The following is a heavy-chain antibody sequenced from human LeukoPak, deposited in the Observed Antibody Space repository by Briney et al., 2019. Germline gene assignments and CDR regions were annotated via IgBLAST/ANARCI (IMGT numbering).Heavy chain of an antibody. J-gene: IGHJ4*02. CDR3: ARDLAQYYYDSSGYFGY. CDR1: GGTFSSYA. CDR2: IIPIFGTA. V-gene: IGHV1-69*13. Sequence: ASVKVSCKASGGTFSSYAISWVRQAPGQGLEWMGGIIPIFGTANYAQKFQGRVTITADESTSTAYMELSSLRSEDTAVYYCARDLAQYYYDSSGYFGYWGQGTLVTVSS. D-gene: IGHD3-22*01.